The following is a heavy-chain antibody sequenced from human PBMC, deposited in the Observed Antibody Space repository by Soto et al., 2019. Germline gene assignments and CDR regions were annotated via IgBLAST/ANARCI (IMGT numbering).Heavy chain of an antibody. CDR1: GFTFDDYA. CDR2: ISWNSGSI. D-gene: IGHD5-12*01. CDR3: AKDGHSGYSGYDYDFDY. Sequence: EVQLVESGGGLVQPGRSLRLSCAASGFTFDDYAMHWVRQAPGKGLEWVSGISWNSGSIGYADSVKGRFTISRDNAKNSLYLQMNSLRAEDTALYYCAKDGHSGYSGYDYDFDYWGQGTLVTVSS. V-gene: IGHV3-9*01. J-gene: IGHJ4*02.